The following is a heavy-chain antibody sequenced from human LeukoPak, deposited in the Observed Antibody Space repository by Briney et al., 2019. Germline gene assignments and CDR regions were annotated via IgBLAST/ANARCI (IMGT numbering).Heavy chain of an antibody. D-gene: IGHD2-15*01. CDR3: AREDIVVVVAAV. Sequence: SVKVSCRASGGTFSSYAISWVRQAPGQGLEWMGRIIPIFGTANYAQKFQGRVTITTDESTSTAYMELSSLRSEDTAVYYCAREDIVVVVAAVWGQGTLVTVSS. CDR2: IIPIFGTA. V-gene: IGHV1-69*05. CDR1: GGTFSSYA. J-gene: IGHJ4*02.